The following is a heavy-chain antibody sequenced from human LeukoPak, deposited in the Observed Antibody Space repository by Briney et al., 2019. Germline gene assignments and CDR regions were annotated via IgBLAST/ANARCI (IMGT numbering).Heavy chain of an antibody. Sequence: GGSLRLSCAPSGFTFRRYWMHWVCEAPGKGGVWVSRIYSDGSSTIYADSERGGFTISRDNAKNTLYLQMNSLRAEDTAVYYCARFGGVSDYWGQGTLVTVSS. CDR1: GFTFRRYW. V-gene: IGHV3-74*01. CDR3: ARFGGVSDY. D-gene: IGHD3-16*01. CDR2: IYSDGSST. J-gene: IGHJ4*02.